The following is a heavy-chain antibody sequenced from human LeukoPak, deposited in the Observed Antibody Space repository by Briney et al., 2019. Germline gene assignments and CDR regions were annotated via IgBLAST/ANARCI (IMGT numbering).Heavy chain of an antibody. CDR2: ISSSGSTI. CDR1: GFTFSDYY. J-gene: IGHJ4*02. V-gene: IGHV3-11*01. CDR3: ARDGRSGHYWNYFDY. D-gene: IGHD3-22*01. Sequence: GGSLRLSRAASGFTFSDYYMSWIRQAPGKGLEWVSYISSSGSTIYYADSVKGRFTISRDNAKNSLYLQMNSLRAEDTAVYYCARDGRSGHYWNYFDYWGQGTLVTVSS.